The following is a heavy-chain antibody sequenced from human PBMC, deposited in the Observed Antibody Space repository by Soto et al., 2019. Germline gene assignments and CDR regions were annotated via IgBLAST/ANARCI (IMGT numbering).Heavy chain of an antibody. CDR1: GFTFSSYG. Sequence: QVQLVESGGGVVQPGRSLRLSCAASGFTFSSYGMHWVRQAPGKGLEWVAVISYDGSNKYYADSVKGRFTISRDNTLYLHMNSLRAEDTAVYYCAKGREFDILTGYPLNYYYGMDVWGQWTTVTVSS. V-gene: IGHV3-30*18. CDR3: AKGREFDILTGYPLNYYYGMDV. J-gene: IGHJ6*02. CDR2: ISYDGSNK. D-gene: IGHD3-9*01.